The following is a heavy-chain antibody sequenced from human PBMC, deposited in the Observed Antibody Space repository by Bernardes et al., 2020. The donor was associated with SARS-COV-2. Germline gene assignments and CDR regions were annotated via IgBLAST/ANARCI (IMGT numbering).Heavy chain of an antibody. CDR3: AGETPDSSSSYFDS. D-gene: IGHD6-6*01. V-gene: IGHV3-33*01. CDR1: GFTFSSYG. Sequence: GGSLRLSCAASGFTFSSYGMHWVRQAPGKGLEWVAVIWYDGGNKYYADSVKGRFTISRDNSKNTLYLQMNSLRAEDTAVYFCAGETPDSSSSYFDSWGQGTLVTVSS. CDR2: IWYDGGNK. J-gene: IGHJ4*02.